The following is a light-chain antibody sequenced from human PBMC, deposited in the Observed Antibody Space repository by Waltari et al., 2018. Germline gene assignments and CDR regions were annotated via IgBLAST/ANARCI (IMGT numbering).Light chain of an antibody. Sequence: DIQLTQSPSSLSASVGDRVTITCRASQSISTYLSWYQQKPGKAPKLLSYAASRLHSGVPSRFSGSGSGTDFTLTISSLQPEDFATYYCQQGYSTPPRLTFGGGTKVEI. V-gene: IGKV1-39*01. CDR1: QSISTY. CDR2: AAS. J-gene: IGKJ4*01. CDR3: QQGYSTPPRLT.